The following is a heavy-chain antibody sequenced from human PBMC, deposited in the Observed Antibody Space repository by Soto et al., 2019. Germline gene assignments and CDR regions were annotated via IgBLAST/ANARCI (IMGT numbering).Heavy chain of an antibody. Sequence: PLETLSLTCTASSGSIRSYYWTWIRQPPGKGLEWLGYIFYSGSTFYNPSLKSRVTISIHTSKSQFSLQLTSVTAADTAVYYCARGAADTAMVDSWGQGTLVTVSS. CDR3: ARGAADTAMVDS. J-gene: IGHJ4*02. D-gene: IGHD5-18*01. CDR1: SGSIRSYY. V-gene: IGHV4-59*01. CDR2: IFYSGST.